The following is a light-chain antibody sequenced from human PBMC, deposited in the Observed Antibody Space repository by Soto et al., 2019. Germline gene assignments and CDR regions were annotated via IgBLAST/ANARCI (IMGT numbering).Light chain of an antibody. V-gene: IGKV1-12*01. J-gene: IGKJ4*01. Sequence: DIKMTQSTSSVSASVGDRVTITCRASEAISSCLAWYQQKPGRAPKLLIYSASSLQNGAPSRFTGSGSGTDFTLTITSLQPDDTAIYYCQQARSFPLTFGGGTKVEIK. CDR1: EAISSC. CDR3: QQARSFPLT. CDR2: SAS.